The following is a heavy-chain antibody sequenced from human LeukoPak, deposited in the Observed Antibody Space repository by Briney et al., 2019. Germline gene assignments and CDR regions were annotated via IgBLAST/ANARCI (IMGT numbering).Heavy chain of an antibody. CDR1: GYTFTDYY. CDR3: TTEGGYYDTQPHP. V-gene: IGHV1-69-2*01. J-gene: IGHJ5*02. D-gene: IGHD3-22*01. Sequence: ASVKISCKASGYTFTDYYMHWVQQAPGQGLEWMGRVDPEDGETMYAEKFQGRVTIIADTSTDTAYMELSSLRSNDTALYYCTTEGGYYDTQPHPWGQGTLVTVSS. CDR2: VDPEDGET.